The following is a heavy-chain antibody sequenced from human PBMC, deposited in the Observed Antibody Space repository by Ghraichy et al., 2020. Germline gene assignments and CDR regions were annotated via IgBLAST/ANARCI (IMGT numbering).Heavy chain of an antibody. V-gene: IGHV4-59*01. CDR1: GGSISSYY. Sequence: SETLSLTCTVSGGSISSYYWSWIRQPPGKGLEWIGYIYYSGSTNYNPSLKSRVTISVDSSKNQFSLKLNSVTAAETAVYYCARVKSSWNYGFGMDVWGQGTTVTVSS. CDR3: ARVKSSWNYGFGMDV. CDR2: IYYSGST. J-gene: IGHJ6*02. D-gene: IGHD1-7*01.